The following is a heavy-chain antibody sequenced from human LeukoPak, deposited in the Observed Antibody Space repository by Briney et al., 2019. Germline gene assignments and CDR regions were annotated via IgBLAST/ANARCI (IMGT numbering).Heavy chain of an antibody. V-gene: IGHV3-30-3*01. CDR1: GFTFSSYA. CDR3: ARSWGWPFDY. D-gene: IGHD6-19*01. J-gene: IGHJ4*02. Sequence: GGSLRLSCAASGFTFSSYAMSWVRQAPGKGLEWVAVISYDGSNKYYADSVKGRFTISRDNSKNTLYLQMNSLRAEDTAVYYCARSWGWPFDYWGQGTLVTVSS. CDR2: ISYDGSNK.